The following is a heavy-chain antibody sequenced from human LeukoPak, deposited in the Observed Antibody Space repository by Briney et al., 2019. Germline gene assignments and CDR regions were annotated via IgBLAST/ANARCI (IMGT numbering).Heavy chain of an antibody. V-gene: IGHV1-8*02. J-gene: IGHJ6*02. Sequence: ASVKVSCEASGGTFSSYAISWVRQATGQGLEWMGWMNPNSGNTGYAQKFQGRVTMTRNTSISTAYMELSSLRSEDTAVYYCARGGGVPHIWGQGTTVTVSS. CDR3: ARGGGVPHI. CDR2: MNPNSGNT. CDR1: GGTFSSYA. D-gene: IGHD1-26*01.